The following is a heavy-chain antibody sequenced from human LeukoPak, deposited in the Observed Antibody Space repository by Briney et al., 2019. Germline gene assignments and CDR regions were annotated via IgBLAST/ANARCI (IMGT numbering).Heavy chain of an antibody. CDR1: GGSFSGYY. Sequence: PSETLSLTCAVYGGSFSGYYLSWIRQPPGKGLEWIAQINHSGATNYNPSLKSRVTISVDTSKNLFSLKLSSVTAADTAVYYCASSRVYSGSWYYYFDNWGQGTLVTVSS. V-gene: IGHV4-34*01. CDR2: INHSGAT. CDR3: ASSRVYSGSWYYYFDN. J-gene: IGHJ4*02. D-gene: IGHD5-12*01.